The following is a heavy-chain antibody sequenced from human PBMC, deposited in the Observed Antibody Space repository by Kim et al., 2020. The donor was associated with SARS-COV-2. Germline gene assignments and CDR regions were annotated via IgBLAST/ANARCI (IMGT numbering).Heavy chain of an antibody. V-gene: IGHV3-13*01. CDR3: ARGGYYGSGSYYKN. J-gene: IGHJ4*02. Sequence: PGSVKGRFTISRENAKNSLYLQMNSLRAGDTAVYYCARGGYYGSGSYYKNWGQGTLVTVSS. D-gene: IGHD3-10*01.